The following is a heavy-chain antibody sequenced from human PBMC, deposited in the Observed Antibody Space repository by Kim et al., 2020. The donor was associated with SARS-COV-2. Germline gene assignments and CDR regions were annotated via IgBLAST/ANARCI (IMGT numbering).Heavy chain of an antibody. CDR1: GFTFSDYY. Sequence: GGSLRLSCAASGFTFSDYYMSWIRQAPGKGLEWVSYISSSSSYTNYADSVKGRFTITRDNAKNSLYLQMNSLRAEDTAVYYCARKDSSGYVGRYWYFDYWGQGTLVTVSS. V-gene: IGHV3-11*06. J-gene: IGHJ4*02. D-gene: IGHD3-22*01. CDR3: ARKDSSGYVGRYWYFDY. CDR2: ISSSSSYT.